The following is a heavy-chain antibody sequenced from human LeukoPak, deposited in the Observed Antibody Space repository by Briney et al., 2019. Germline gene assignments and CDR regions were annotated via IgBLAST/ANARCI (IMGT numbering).Heavy chain of an antibody. CDR1: GGSISSYY. CDR2: IYTSGST. D-gene: IGHD1-26*01. J-gene: IGHJ5*02. CDR3: AREHSGSLAWSGPFDP. Sequence: SETLSLTCTVSGGSISSYYWSWIRQPARKGLEWIGRIYTSGSTNYNPSLKSRVTISVDTSKNQFSLKLSSVTAADTAVYYCAREHSGSLAWSGPFDPWGQGTLVTVSS. V-gene: IGHV4-4*07.